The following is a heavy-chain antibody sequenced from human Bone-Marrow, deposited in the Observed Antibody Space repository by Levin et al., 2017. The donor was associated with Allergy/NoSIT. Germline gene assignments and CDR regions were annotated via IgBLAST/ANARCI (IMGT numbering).Heavy chain of an antibody. V-gene: IGHV3-30-3*01. Sequence: PGGSLRLSCAASGFTFTDYAMHWVRQAPGKGLEWVSVIPYNGINRNYADSVRGRFTISRDNSKNTLYLQMDRMRTEDTAVYYCARDGFQGIIPAAYYFDLWGLGTLVTVSS. CDR3: ARDGFQGIIPAAYYFDL. D-gene: IGHD2-2*01. CDR1: GFTFTDYA. J-gene: IGHJ4*02. CDR2: IPYNGINR.